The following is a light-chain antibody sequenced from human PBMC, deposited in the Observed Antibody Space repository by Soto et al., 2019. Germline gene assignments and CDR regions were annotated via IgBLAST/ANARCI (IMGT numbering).Light chain of an antibody. J-gene: IGLJ3*02. CDR1: SSNIGSNT. CDR2: IDN. Sequence: QSVLTQPPSASGTPGQRVTISCSGSSSNIGSNTVNWYQQLPGTAPKLLIYIDNQRPSGVPDRFSGSKSGTSASLAISGLQSEDEGDYYCAAWDESLNGRVLGGGTKVNVL. CDR3: AAWDESLNGRV. V-gene: IGLV1-44*01.